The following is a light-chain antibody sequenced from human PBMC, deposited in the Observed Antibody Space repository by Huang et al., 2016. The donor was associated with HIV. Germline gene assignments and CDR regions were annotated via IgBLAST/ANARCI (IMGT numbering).Light chain of an antibody. V-gene: IGKV3-15*01. Sequence: EIVMTQSPATLSVSPGERATLSCRASQSVSSNLAWYQQKPGQAPRLLIYGASTRATGIPARVSGSGSGTEFTLTISSLQSEDFAVYYCQQYNNRWTFGQGTKVEIK. CDR2: GAS. CDR3: QQYNNRWT. J-gene: IGKJ1*01. CDR1: QSVSSN.